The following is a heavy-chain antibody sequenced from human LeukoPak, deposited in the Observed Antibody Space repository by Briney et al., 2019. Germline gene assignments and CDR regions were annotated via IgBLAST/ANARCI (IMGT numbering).Heavy chain of an antibody. J-gene: IGHJ4*02. V-gene: IGHV4-34*01. Sequence: SETLSLTCAVYGGSFSGYYWSWIRQPPGKGLEWIGEINHSGSTNYNPSLKSRVTISVDTSKTKFSLKLSSVTAADTAVYYCARSRLHPIIFDYWGQGTLVTVSS. D-gene: IGHD5-24*01. CDR3: ARSRLHPIIFDY. CDR1: GGSFSGYY. CDR2: INHSGST.